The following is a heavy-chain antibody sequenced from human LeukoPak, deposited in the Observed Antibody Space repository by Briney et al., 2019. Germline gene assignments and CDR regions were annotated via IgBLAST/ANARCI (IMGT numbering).Heavy chain of an antibody. V-gene: IGHV1-2*02. CDR3: ARDTGSGYDDAFDI. CDR1: EYTFTRYY. J-gene: IGHJ3*02. CDR2: INPNTGGT. Sequence: ASVKVSCKASEYTFTRYYMHWVRQAPGQGLEWMGWINPNTGGTNYAQKFQGRVTMTRDTSISTAYMELSRLRSDDTAVYYCARDTGSGYDDAFDIWGQGTMVTVSS. D-gene: IGHD5-12*01.